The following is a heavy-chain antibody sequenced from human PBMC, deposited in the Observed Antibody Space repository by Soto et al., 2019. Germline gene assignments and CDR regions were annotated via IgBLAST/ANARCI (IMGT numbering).Heavy chain of an antibody. CDR2: IGYTGKYD. CDR1: GFALSDYG. Sequence: QVQVVESGGGMVQAGTSLTLSCAVSGFALSDYGMHWVRLPRGRGLEWVSVIGYTGKYDYYADSVKGRFTVSRDTSKNTVFLHMNRLRAEDTAVYYCGNAGETGDNAGYLDHWGQGTLVTVSS. J-gene: IGHJ4*02. CDR3: GNAGETGDNAGYLDH. D-gene: IGHD2-21*02. V-gene: IGHV3-33*01.